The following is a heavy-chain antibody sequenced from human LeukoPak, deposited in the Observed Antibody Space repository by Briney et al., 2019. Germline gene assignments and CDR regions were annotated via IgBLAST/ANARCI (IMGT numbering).Heavy chain of an antibody. Sequence: SVKVSCNASGGTFSSYAISWVRQAPGQGLEWMGGIIPIFGTANYAQKFQGRVTITADEPTSTAYMELSSLRSEDTAVYYCARVSWYSSSWYEPWGQGTLVTVSS. CDR1: GGTFSSYA. V-gene: IGHV1-69*13. CDR2: IIPIFGTA. J-gene: IGHJ5*02. D-gene: IGHD6-13*01. CDR3: ARVSWYSSSWYEP.